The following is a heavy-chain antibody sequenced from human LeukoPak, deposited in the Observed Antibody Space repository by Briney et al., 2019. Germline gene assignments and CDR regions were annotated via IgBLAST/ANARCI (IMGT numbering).Heavy chain of an antibody. CDR3: ARYSYGSGSDTFDY. Sequence: ASVKVSCKASGYTFTGYYMHWVRQAPGQGLEWMGWINPNSGGTNYAQKFQGRVTMTRDTSISTAYMELSRLRSDDTAAYYCARYSYGSGSDTFDYWGQGTLVTVSS. V-gene: IGHV1-2*02. CDR1: GYTFTGYY. D-gene: IGHD3-10*01. J-gene: IGHJ4*02. CDR2: INPNSGGT.